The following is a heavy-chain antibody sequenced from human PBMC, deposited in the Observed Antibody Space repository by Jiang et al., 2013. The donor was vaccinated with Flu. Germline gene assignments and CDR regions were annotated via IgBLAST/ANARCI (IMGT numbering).Heavy chain of an antibody. CDR1: GFSLSTSGMC. J-gene: IGHJ3*02. CDR2: IDWDDDK. D-gene: IGHD5-24*01. V-gene: IGHV2-70*11. Sequence: KPTQTLTLTCTFSGFSLSTSGMCVSWIRQPPGKALEWLARIDWDDDKYYSTSLKTRLTISKDTSKNQVVLTMTNMDPVDTATYYCARISRRDGYRDAFDIWGQGTMVTVSS. CDR3: ARISRRDGYRDAFDI.